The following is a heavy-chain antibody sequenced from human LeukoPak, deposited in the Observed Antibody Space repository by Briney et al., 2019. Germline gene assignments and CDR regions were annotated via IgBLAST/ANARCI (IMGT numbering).Heavy chain of an antibody. CDR3: ARVHDAFDI. J-gene: IGHJ3*02. CDR2: ISAYNDDT. Sequence: ASVKVSCKASGYTFTSYGISWVRQAPGQGLEWMGWISAYNDDTIYAQKFQGRVTMTTDTSTSTAYMELRSLRSDDTAVYYCARVHDAFDIWGQGTMVTVSS. V-gene: IGHV1-18*01. CDR1: GYTFTSYG.